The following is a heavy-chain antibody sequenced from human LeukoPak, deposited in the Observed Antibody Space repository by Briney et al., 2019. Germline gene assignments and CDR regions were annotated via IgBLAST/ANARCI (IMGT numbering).Heavy chain of an antibody. J-gene: IGHJ6*03. CDR3: ARGRESSYGEGYYYYMDV. CDR2: ISSSGSTI. V-gene: IGHV3-48*04. D-gene: IGHD5-18*01. CDR1: GGSISSSN. Sequence: PSETLSLTCAVSGGSISSSNWWSWVRQPPGKGLEWVSYISSSGSTIYYADSVKGRFTISRDNAKNSLYLQMNSLRAEDTAVYYFARGRESSYGEGYYYYMDVWGKGTTVTVSS.